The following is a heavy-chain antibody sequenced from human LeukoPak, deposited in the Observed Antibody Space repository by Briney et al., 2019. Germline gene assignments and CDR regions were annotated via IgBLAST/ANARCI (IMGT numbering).Heavy chain of an antibody. J-gene: IGHJ4*02. CDR2: IIPILGIA. CDR1: GGTFSSYT. V-gene: IGHV1-69*04. Sequence: ASVKVSCKASGGTFSSYTISWVRQAPGQGLEWMGRIIPILGIANYAQKFQGRVTITADKSTSTAYMELSSLRSEDTAVYYCARDRAATGEYDYFDYWGQGTLVTVSS. CDR3: ARDRAATGEYDYFDY. D-gene: IGHD2-15*01.